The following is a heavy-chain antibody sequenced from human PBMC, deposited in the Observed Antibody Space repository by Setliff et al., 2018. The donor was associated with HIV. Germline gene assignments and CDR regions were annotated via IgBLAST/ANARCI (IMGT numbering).Heavy chain of an antibody. CDR1: GFTFSSYN. J-gene: IGHJ4*02. V-gene: IGHV3-21*01. CDR2: ISSSGNHI. Sequence: RLSCAASGFTFSSYNMNWVRQAPGKGLEWVSFISSSGNHIYYAGSLKGRFTISRDNAKNSLYLQMNSLRVDDTAVYYCARVPAAIDYWGQGTLVTVSS. D-gene: IGHD2-15*01. CDR3: ARVPAAIDY.